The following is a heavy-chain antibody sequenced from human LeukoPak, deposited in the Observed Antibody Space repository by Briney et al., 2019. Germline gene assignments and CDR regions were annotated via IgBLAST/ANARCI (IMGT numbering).Heavy chain of an antibody. CDR2: IYHSGST. CDR3: ARDGRWLALNWFDP. J-gene: IGHJ5*02. D-gene: IGHD6-19*01. V-gene: IGHV4-38-2*02. CDR1: GYSISSGYY. Sequence: SETLSLTCAVSGYSISSGYYWGWIRQPPGKGLEWIGSIYHSGSTYYNPSLKSRVTISVDTSKNQFSLELSSVTAADTAVYYCARDGRWLALNWFDPWGQGTLVTVSS.